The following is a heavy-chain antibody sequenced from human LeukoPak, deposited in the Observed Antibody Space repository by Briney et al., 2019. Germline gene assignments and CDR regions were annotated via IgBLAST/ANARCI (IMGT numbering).Heavy chain of an antibody. D-gene: IGHD3-10*01. CDR3: ARGGSGSGYLYYFDS. V-gene: IGHV1-2*06. J-gene: IGHJ4*02. CDR1: GYSFSDYS. CDR2: INSNSGGT. Sequence: GASVKVSCKASGYSFSDYSMHWVRQAPGQGLEWMGRINSNSGGTSYAQNFHGRVTMTRDTSISTAYMEVSGLTSDDTAVYYCARGGSGSGYLYYFDSWGQGTLVSVSS.